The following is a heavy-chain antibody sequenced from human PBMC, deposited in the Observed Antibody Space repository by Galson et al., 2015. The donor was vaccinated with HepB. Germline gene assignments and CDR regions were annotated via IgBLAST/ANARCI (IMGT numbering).Heavy chain of an antibody. CDR3: ARAFSSGWLSYDSSDV. CDR1: GYTFTTYN. CDR2: INARNGHT. J-gene: IGHJ3*01. Sequence: SVKVSCKASGYTFTTYNIHWVRQAPGQRLEWMGWINARNGHTKYSQKFQGRVTISRDSSANTAYMELTSLRSEDTAVYYCARAFSSGWLSYDSSDVWGLGTMVTVSS. D-gene: IGHD3-22*01. V-gene: IGHV1-3*01.